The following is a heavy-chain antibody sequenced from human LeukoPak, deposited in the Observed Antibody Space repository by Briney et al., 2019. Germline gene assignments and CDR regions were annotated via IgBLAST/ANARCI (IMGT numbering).Heavy chain of an antibody. D-gene: IGHD2-15*01. CDR1: GGSISSYY. J-gene: IGHJ4*02. Sequence: SSETLSLTCTVSGGSISSYYWSWIRRPPGKGLEWIGYIYYSGSTNYNPSLKSRVTISVDTSKNQFSLKLSSVTAADTAVYYCARGTFLGYCSGGSCLDYWGQGTLVTVSS. CDR2: IYYSGST. CDR3: ARGTFLGYCSGGSCLDY. V-gene: IGHV4-59*01.